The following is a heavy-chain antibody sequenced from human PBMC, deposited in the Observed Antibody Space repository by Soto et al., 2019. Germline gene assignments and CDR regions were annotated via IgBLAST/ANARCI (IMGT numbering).Heavy chain of an antibody. D-gene: IGHD3-22*01. J-gene: IGHJ6*02. CDR3: ARDYYDSSGYYGYYYYGMDV. CDR1: GDSINSSHW. Sequence: PSETLSLTCAVSGDSINSSHWWSWIRQPPGKGLEWIGHIYYSGSTNYNPSLKNRITISIDTYKNQFSLTLSSVTAADTAAYYCARDYYDSSGYYGYYYYGMDVWGQGTTVTVSS. V-gene: IGHV4-59*11. CDR2: IYYSGST.